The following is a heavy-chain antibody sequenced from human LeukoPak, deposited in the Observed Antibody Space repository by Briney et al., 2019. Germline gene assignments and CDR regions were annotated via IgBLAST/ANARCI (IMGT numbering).Heavy chain of an antibody. CDR1: GGSISSYY. CDR3: ARDGVPYYFDY. V-gene: IGHV4-59*01. J-gene: IGHJ4*02. Sequence: PSETLSLTCTVSGGSISSYYWSWIRQPPGKGLEWIGYFYYSGSTNYNPSLKSRVTISVDTSKNQFSLKLSSVTAADTAVYYCARDGVPYYFDYWGQGTLVTVSS. CDR2: FYYSGST. D-gene: IGHD3-16*01.